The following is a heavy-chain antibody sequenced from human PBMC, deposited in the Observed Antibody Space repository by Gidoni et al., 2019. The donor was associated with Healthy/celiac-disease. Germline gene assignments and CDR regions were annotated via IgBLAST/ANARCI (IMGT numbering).Heavy chain of an antibody. V-gene: IGHV3-33*01. CDR2: IWYDGINK. CDR1: GFTFRSDG. J-gene: IGHJ4*02. D-gene: IGHD2-15*01. Sequence: QVQLVEYGGGVVQPGRSLSLYCAASGFTFRSDGMHWVRQAPGKGLEWVAFIWYDGINKYYADSVKGRFTISRDNSKNTLYLQMNSLRAEDTAVYYCARDFYCSGGSCSYFDYWGQGTLVTVSS. CDR3: ARDFYCSGGSCSYFDY.